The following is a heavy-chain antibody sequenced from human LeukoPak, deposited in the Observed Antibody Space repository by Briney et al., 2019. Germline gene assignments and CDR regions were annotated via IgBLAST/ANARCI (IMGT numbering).Heavy chain of an antibody. V-gene: IGHV4-34*01. J-gene: IGHJ4*02. CDR1: GGSISSHY. CDR3: ARVYSRTN. CDR2: INHSGST. D-gene: IGHD5-18*01. Sequence: SETLSLTCTVSGGSISSHYWSWIRQPPGKGLEWIGEINHSGSTNYNPSLKSRVTISVDTSKNQFSLKLSSVTAADTAVYYCARVYSRTNWGQGTLVTVSS.